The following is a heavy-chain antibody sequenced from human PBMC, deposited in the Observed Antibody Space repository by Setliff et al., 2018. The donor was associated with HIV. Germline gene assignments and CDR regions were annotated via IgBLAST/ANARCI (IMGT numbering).Heavy chain of an antibody. CDR2: INWNGGST. J-gene: IGHJ3*02. CDR3: ARDFRIIVPDVFDI. D-gene: IGHD2-15*01. CDR1: GFTFDDYG. V-gene: IGHV3-20*04. Sequence: GGSLRLSCAASGFTFDDYGMSWVRQAPGKGLEWVSGINWNGGSTGYADSVKGRFTISRDNAKNSLYLQMNSLRAEDTAVYYCARDFRIIVPDVFDIWGRGTMVTVSS.